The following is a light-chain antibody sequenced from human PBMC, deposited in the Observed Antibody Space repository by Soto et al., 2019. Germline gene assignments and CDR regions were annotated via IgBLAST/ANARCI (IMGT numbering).Light chain of an antibody. CDR1: QSVSSN. V-gene: IGKV3-11*01. CDR3: QQRSTWPRVT. CDR2: HTS. J-gene: IGKJ3*01. Sequence: EIVLTQSPATLSLSPGERATLSCRASQSVSSNLAWYQQKPGQAPRLLIYHTSNRASGIPARFSGSGSGTDFTLTISSLEPEDFAVYYCQQRSTWPRVTFGPGTKVDIK.